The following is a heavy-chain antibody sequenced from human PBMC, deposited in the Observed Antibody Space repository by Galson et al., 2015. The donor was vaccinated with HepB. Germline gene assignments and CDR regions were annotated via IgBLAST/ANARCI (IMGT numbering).Heavy chain of an antibody. V-gene: IGHV3-21*01. D-gene: IGHD6-6*01. CDR3: ARSIPYTSSGDY. Sequence: SLRLSCAASGFTFTDCSMNWLRQAPGKGLEWVSSMNTYGSHIYYAESVKGRFTISRDNAKNSLYLQMNCLRAEDTAVYYCARSIPYTSSGDYWGQGTLVTVS. CDR1: GFTFTDCS. CDR2: MNTYGSHI. J-gene: IGHJ4*02.